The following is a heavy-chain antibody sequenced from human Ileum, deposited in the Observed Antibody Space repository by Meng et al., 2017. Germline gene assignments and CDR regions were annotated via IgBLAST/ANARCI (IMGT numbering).Heavy chain of an antibody. J-gene: IGHJ3*01. CDR2: ITVSGGST. CDR3: TRDRLVSLGDF. V-gene: IGHV3-23*01. D-gene: IGHD1-26*01. Sequence: EVQLLESGGGLVQPGGSLRLSCAASGFTFSNYAMTWVRQAPGKGLECLSSITVSGGSTYYVDSVKGRFTVSRDNSKNTMYLQMNSLRAEDTAVYYCTRDRLVSLGDFWGQGTMVTVSS. CDR1: GFTFSNYA.